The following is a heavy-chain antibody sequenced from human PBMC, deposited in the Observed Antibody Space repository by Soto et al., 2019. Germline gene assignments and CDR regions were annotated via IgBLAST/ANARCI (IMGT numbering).Heavy chain of an antibody. D-gene: IGHD1-26*01. V-gene: IGHV1-2*02. J-gene: IGHJ6*02. CDR1: GYTFAGYY. CDR3: ARGPSSPSSTPLHYYSALDV. Sequence: ASVKVSCKASGYTFAGYYMHWVRQAPGQGLEWMGWINPNSGGTNYAQKFQGRVTMTRDTSISTAYMEVNRLISDDTAVYYCARGPSSPSSTPLHYYSALDVWGQGTTVTVSS. CDR2: INPNSGGT.